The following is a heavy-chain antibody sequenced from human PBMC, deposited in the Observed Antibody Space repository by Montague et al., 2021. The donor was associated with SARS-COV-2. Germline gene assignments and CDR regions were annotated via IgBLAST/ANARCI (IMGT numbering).Heavy chain of an antibody. Sequence: SETLSLTCTVSGGSIGTYYWNWIRQSPGKGLEWLGYIYYTGSTKYSPSLKSRVTISMDTSRDQLSLRLKSVTAADTAVYYCARHNYGDWGYYGLDVWGQGTTVIVSS. J-gene: IGHJ6*02. CDR3: ARHNYGDWGYYGLDV. CDR2: IYYTGST. V-gene: IGHV4-59*01. D-gene: IGHD4-17*01. CDR1: GGSIGTYY.